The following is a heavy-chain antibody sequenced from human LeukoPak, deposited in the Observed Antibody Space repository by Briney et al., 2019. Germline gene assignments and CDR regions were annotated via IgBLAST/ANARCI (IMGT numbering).Heavy chain of an antibody. Sequence: SETLSLTCTVSGGSISSSSYYWGWIRQPPGKGLEWIGEINHSGSTNYNPSLRSRVTISVDTSKNQFSLKLSSVTAADTAVYYCARRRIAAAGTGYFQHWGQGTLVTVSS. D-gene: IGHD6-13*01. V-gene: IGHV4-39*07. J-gene: IGHJ1*01. CDR3: ARRRIAAAGTGYFQH. CDR1: GGSISSSSYY. CDR2: INHSGST.